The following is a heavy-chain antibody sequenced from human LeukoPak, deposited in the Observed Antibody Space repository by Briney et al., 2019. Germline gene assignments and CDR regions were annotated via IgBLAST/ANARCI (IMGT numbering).Heavy chain of an antibody. CDR3: AKPLSYCSGGSCRSP. J-gene: IGHJ5*02. V-gene: IGHV3-23*01. Sequence: PGGSLRLSCTASGSTSGDDALNWFRQAPGKGLEWVSAISGSGGSTYYADSVKGRFTISRDNSKNTLYLQMNSLRAEDTAVYYCAKPLSYCSGGSCRSPWGQGTLVTVSS. CDR2: ISGSGGST. D-gene: IGHD2-15*01. CDR1: GSTSGDDA.